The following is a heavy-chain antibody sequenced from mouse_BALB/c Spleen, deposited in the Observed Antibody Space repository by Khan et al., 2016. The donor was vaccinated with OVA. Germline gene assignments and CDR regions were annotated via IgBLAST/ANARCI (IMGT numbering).Heavy chain of an antibody. CDR1: GFSLISYG. D-gene: IGHD1-3*01. J-gene: IGHJ2*01. V-gene: IGHV2-9*02. CDR3: ARAKDI. CDR2: IWAGGRT. Sequence: QVQLKQSGPGLVAPSQSLSITCTVSGFSLISYGVHWVRQPPGQGLEWLGVIWAGGRTNYNSALMSRMSISKDNSKNQVFLKMNSLQTDDTSMYYFARAKDIWGQGTTLTVSS.